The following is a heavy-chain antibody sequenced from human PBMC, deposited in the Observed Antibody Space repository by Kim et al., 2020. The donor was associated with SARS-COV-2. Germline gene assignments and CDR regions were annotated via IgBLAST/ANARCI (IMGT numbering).Heavy chain of an antibody. V-gene: IGHV1-2*02. Sequence: GTNYAQKFQGRVTMTRDTSISTAYMELSRLRSDDTAVYYCARGSSWYDYWGQGTLVTVSS. CDR2: GT. CDR3: ARGSSWYDY. D-gene: IGHD6-13*01. J-gene: IGHJ4*02.